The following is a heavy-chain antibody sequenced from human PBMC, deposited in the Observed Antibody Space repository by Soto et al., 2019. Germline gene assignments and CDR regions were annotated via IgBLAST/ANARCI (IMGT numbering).Heavy chain of an antibody. CDR2: ISHTSSHS. Sequence: QVQLVESGGGLVKPGGSLRLSCVASGFTFSDYYMTWIRQAPGKVLEWLSYISHTSSHSTYADSVKGRFTISRDNVNNALYLQMSSLRAEDTAMYYCATLLGAYWGQGTLVTVSS. J-gene: IGHJ4*02. V-gene: IGHV3-11*05. CDR1: GFTFSDYY. CDR3: ATLLGAY. D-gene: IGHD3-16*01.